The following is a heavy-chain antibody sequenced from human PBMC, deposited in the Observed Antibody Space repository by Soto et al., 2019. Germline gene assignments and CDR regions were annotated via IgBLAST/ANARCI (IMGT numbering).Heavy chain of an antibody. V-gene: IGHV1-69*13. J-gene: IGHJ6*02. CDR2: IIPIFGTA. D-gene: IGHD6-19*01. Sequence: ASVKVSCKASGGTFSSYAISWVRQAPGQGLEWMGGIIPIFGTANYAQKFQGRVTITADESTSTAYMELSSLRSEDTAVYYCARDDGIAVAGTRDNYYYYGMDVWGQGTMVTVSS. CDR3: ARDDGIAVAGTRDNYYYYGMDV. CDR1: GGTFSSYA.